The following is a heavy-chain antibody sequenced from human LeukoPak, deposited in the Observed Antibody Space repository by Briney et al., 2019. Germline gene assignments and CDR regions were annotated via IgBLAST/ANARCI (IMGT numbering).Heavy chain of an antibody. J-gene: IGHJ6*02. CDR3: ARDYYDSRGYYGMDV. CDR2: ISSSSSTI. D-gene: IGHD3-22*01. V-gene: IGHV3-48*04. Sequence: PGGSLRLSCAASGFTFSSYSMNWVRQAPGKGLEWVSYISSSSSTIYYADSVKGRFTISRDNAKNSLYLEMNSLRAEDTAVYYCARDYYDSRGYYGMDVWGQGTTVTVSS. CDR1: GFTFSSYS.